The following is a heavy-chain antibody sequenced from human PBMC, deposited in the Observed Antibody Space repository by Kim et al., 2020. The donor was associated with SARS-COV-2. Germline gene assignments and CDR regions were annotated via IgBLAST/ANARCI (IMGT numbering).Heavy chain of an antibody. CDR2: INHSGST. Sequence: SETLSLTCAVYGGSFSGYYWSWIRQPPGKGLEWIGEINHSGSTNYNPSLKSRVTISVDKSKNQFSLKLSSVTAADTAVYYCARMGYSYGYDRDYWGQGTLVTVSS. CDR1: GGSFSGYY. V-gene: IGHV4-34*01. CDR3: ARMGYSYGYDRDY. J-gene: IGHJ4*02. D-gene: IGHD5-18*01.